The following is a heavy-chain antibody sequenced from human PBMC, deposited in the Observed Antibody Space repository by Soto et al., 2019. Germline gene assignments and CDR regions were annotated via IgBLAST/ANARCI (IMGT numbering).Heavy chain of an antibody. V-gene: IGHV1-18*01. CDR1: GYNFTTYG. CDR3: ARERPLVDSPVADAFDV. J-gene: IGHJ3*01. D-gene: IGHD5-18*01. CDR2: ISGHNGKT. Sequence: QVLLVQSGAEVRKPGASVKVSCKSSGYNFTTYGVAWVRQAPGQGLEWMGWISGHNGKTFYAQNLQDRVTMTTDTSTSTAYMELRSLRSDDTAVYFCARERPLVDSPVADAFDVWGQGTRVTVSS.